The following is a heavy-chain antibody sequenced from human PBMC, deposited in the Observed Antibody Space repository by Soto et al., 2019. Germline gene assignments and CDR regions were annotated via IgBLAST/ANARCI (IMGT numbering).Heavy chain of an antibody. J-gene: IGHJ4*02. V-gene: IGHV3-9*01. D-gene: IGHD3-3*01. CDR2: ITWNSRVL. CDR3: AKGRSDFWSPYYFDS. Sequence: GGSLSLSCVGTGLNFDDFAMHWVRQAPGKGLEWVSGITWNSRVLAYADSVKGRFTISRDNARNSLYLQMDSLRDEDTALYYCAKGRSDFWSPYYFDSWGQGTLVTVSS. CDR1: GLNFDDFA.